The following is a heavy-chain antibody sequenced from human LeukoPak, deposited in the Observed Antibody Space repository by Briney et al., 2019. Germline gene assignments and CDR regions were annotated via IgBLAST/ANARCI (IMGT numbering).Heavy chain of an antibody. V-gene: IGHV3-30*18. Sequence: PGRSLRLSCGASGFTFSNYGMHWVRQAPGKGLEWVAVISYDGSDKYYADSVKGRFIISRDNSKNTLYLQMISLRAEDTADYYCAKDAPVGDFWSGYYVFDYWGQGTLVTVSS. CDR3: AKDAPVGDFWSGYYVFDY. CDR2: ISYDGSDK. J-gene: IGHJ4*02. D-gene: IGHD3-3*01. CDR1: GFTFSNYG.